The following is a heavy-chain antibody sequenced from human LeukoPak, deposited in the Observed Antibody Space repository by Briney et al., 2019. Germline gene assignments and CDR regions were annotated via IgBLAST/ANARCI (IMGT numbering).Heavy chain of an antibody. Sequence: GASVKVSCKASGYTFTGYYMHWVRQAPGQGLEWMGWINPNSGGTNYAQKFQGRVTTTRDTSISTAYMELSRLRSDDTAVYYCARIPKGSGTFDYWGQGTLVTVSS. V-gene: IGHV1-2*02. CDR1: GYTFTGYY. D-gene: IGHD3-10*01. CDR3: ARIPKGSGTFDY. J-gene: IGHJ4*02. CDR2: INPNSGGT.